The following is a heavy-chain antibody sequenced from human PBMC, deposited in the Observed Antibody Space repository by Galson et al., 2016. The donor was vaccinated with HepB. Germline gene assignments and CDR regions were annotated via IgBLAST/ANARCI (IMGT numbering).Heavy chain of an antibody. CDR2: ITYHGRYQ. J-gene: IGHJ4*02. CDR3: GKWGLNDPAD. V-gene: IGHV3-30*03. D-gene: IGHD1-1*01. Sequence: SLRLSCAASGFTFRSYGLQWVRQAPGKGAGWLAIITYHGRYQFYADSVKGRFTISRDDSRNSVYLQMDSLREEDTAVYYCGKWGLNDPADWGQGTLVSVSS. CDR1: GFTFRSYG.